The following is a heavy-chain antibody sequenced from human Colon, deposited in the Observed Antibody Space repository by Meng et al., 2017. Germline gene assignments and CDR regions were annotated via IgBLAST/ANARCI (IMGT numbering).Heavy chain of an antibody. CDR2: ISTYNGDT. D-gene: IGHD6-19*01. J-gene: IGHJ1*01. Sequence: ASVKVSCKASGYTFTTYGISWVRQAPGQGLEWMGWISTYNGDTKYAQKLEGRVTMTTDTSTSTAYMELRSLRSDDAAVYYCARGSSGWFMEYFQHWGQGTLVTVS. CDR3: ARGSSGWFMEYFQH. CDR1: GYTFTTYG. V-gene: IGHV1-18*01.